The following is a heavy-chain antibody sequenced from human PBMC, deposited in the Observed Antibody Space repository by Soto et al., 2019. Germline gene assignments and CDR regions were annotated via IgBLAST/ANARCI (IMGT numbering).Heavy chain of an antibody. J-gene: IGHJ6*02. CDR2: ISAYNGNT. V-gene: IGHV1-18*01. CDR3: ARDIVVVPAAMRVYYYGMDV. CDR1: GYTFTSYG. Sequence: QVQLVQSGAEVKKPGASVKVSCKASGYTFTSYGISWVRQAPGQGLEWMGWISAYNGNTNYAQKLQGRVTMTTDTSTSTAYMELRRLRSDDTAVYYCARDIVVVPAAMRVYYYGMDVWGQGTTVTLSS. D-gene: IGHD2-2*01.